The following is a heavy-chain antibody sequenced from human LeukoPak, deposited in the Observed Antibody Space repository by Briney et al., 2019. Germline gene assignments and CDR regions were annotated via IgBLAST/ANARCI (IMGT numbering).Heavy chain of an antibody. J-gene: IGHJ4*02. V-gene: IGHV3-23*01. CDR3: ARRIGNGDYPYYFDY. Sequence: PGGSLRLSCAASGFTFSSYAMSWVRQAPGRGLEWVSHISGSGGSTNYADSVKGRFTISRDNSKNTLYLQMNSLRAEDTAVYYCARRIGNGDYPYYFDYWGQGTLVTVSS. CDR1: GFTFSSYA. D-gene: IGHD4-17*01. CDR2: ISGSGGST.